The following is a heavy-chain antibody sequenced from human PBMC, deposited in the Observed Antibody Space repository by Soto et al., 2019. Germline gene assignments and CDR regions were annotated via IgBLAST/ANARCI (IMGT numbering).Heavy chain of an antibody. D-gene: IGHD3-16*01. V-gene: IGHV1-8*01. J-gene: IGHJ6*02. CDR1: GYTFTSYD. CDR3: ARDVPLNYYDGTFSYYAMDV. CDR2: MIPYSGNT. Sequence: ASVKVSCKASGYTFTSYDINWVRQATGQGLEWMGWMIPYSGNTGYAQKFQGRVTMTADDSTSTAYMDLYSLRSEDTAVYYCARDVPLNYYDGTFSYYAMDVWGQGTTVTVSS.